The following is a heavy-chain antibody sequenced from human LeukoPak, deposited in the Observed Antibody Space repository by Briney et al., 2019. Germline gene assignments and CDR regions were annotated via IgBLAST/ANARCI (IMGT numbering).Heavy chain of an antibody. CDR3: AREYYDFWSGHTPNFDY. V-gene: IGHV4-38-2*02. J-gene: IGHJ4*02. CDR2: IYHSGST. CDR1: GYSISSGYY. Sequence: NSSETLSLTCAVSGYSISSGYYWGWIRQPPGKGLEWIGSIYHSGSTYYNPSLKSRVTISVDTSKNQFSLKLSSVTAADTAVYYCAREYYDFWSGHTPNFDYWGQGTLVTVSS. D-gene: IGHD3-3*01.